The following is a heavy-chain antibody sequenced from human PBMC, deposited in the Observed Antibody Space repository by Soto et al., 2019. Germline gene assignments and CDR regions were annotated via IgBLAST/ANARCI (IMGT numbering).Heavy chain of an antibody. Sequence: PGGSLRLSCAASGFTFSSYAINWVRQAPGKGLEWVSGISGSGGSTYYADSVKGRFTISRDNSKNTLYLQMNSLRAEDTAVYYCAKSSLAVAEVSDYWGQGTLVTVSS. CDR2: ISGSGGST. V-gene: IGHV3-23*01. CDR3: AKSSLAVAEVSDY. D-gene: IGHD6-13*01. CDR1: GFTFSSYA. J-gene: IGHJ4*02.